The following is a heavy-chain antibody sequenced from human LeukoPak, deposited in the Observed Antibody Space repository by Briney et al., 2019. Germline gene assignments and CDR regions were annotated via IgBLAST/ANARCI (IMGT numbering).Heavy chain of an antibody. V-gene: IGHV4-39*07. CDR3: ARGNDYVYYFDY. Sequence: PSETVSLTCTVSGGSISSSSYYWGWIRQPPGKGLEWIGSIYYSGSTYYNPSLKSRVTISVDTSKNQFSLKLSSVTAADTAVYYCARGNDYVYYFDYWGQGTLVTVSS. CDR2: IYYSGST. J-gene: IGHJ4*02. CDR1: GGSISSSSYY. D-gene: IGHD4-17*01.